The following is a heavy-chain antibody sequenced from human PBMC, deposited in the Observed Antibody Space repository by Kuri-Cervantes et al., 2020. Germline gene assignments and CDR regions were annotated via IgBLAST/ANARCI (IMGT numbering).Heavy chain of an antibody. D-gene: IGHD2-21*02. Sequence: SVKVSCKASGGTFSSYAISWVRQAPGQGLEWMGGIIPIFGTANYAQKFQGRVTITADESTSTAYMELSSLRSEDTAVYYCARLCGGDCNSMGGYYYYGMDVWGQGTTVTVSS. CDR1: GGTFSSYA. V-gene: IGHV1-69*13. CDR2: IIPIFGTA. J-gene: IGHJ6*02. CDR3: ARLCGGDCNSMGGYYYYGMDV.